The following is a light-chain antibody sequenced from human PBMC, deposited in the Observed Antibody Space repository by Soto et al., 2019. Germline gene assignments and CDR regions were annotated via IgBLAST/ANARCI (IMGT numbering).Light chain of an antibody. CDR1: QAISSW. J-gene: IGKJ3*01. CDR3: QQASSFPFT. V-gene: IGKV1-12*01. CDR2: DAS. Sequence: DIQMTQSPSSVSASVGDRVTITCRASQAISSWLAWYQQKPGKAPKLLIYDASGLHSGVPSRFSGSGSGTDFTLTSTSLQPEDFATYYCQQASSFPFTFGPGTKVDIK.